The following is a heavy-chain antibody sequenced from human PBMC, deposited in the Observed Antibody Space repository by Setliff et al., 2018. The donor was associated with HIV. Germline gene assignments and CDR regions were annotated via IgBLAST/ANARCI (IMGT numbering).Heavy chain of an antibody. Sequence: GESLKISCQGSGYNFVDYSIAWVRQVPGKGLEWMGIIYPVDSETRYSPSFQGQVTISADKSISTAYLQWSSLKASDPAMYYCARVRDYYFDYWGQGTLVTVSS. CDR2: IYPVDSET. CDR3: ARVRDYYFDY. V-gene: IGHV5-51*01. CDR1: GYNFVDYS. J-gene: IGHJ4*02.